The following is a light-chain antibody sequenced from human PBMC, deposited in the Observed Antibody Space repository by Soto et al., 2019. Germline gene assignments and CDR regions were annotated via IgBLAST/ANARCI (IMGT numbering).Light chain of an antibody. J-gene: IGKJ2*01. CDR1: QSVSRSF. CDR3: QQYGGSPI. CDR2: GAS. Sequence: EIVLTQSPGTLSLSPGERATLSCRASQSVSRSFLAWYQQKPGQAPRLLIYGASSRATGIPDRFSASGSGTDFTLTISRLEPEDFAVYYCQQYGGSPIFGQATKLEIK. V-gene: IGKV3-20*01.